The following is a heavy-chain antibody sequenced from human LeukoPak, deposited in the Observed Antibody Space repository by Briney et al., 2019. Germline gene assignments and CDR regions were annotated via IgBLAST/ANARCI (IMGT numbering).Heavy chain of an antibody. CDR3: ARDGGGYCSGGSCYWFDP. CDR2: IYASGNT. J-gene: IGHJ5*02. CDR1: GGSIGSYY. V-gene: IGHV4-4*07. D-gene: IGHD2-15*01. Sequence: SETLSLTCTVSGGSIGSYYWSWIRQPAGKGLEWIGRIYASGNTNYNPSLKSRVTMSVDTSKNQFSLQLSSVTAADTAVYYCARDGGGYCSGGSCYWFDPWGQGTLVTVSS.